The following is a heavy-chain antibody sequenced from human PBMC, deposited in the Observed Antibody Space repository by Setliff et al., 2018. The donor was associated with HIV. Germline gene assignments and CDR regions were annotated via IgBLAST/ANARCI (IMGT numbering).Heavy chain of an antibody. CDR3: ARGNWGSIGRFDY. D-gene: IGHD3-16*01. J-gene: IGHJ4*02. Sequence: SETLSLTCTVSGGSISSGNYYWNWIRQLPGKGLEWIGYIYYSGDTYYNPSLESRVTISVNTANNQFSLRLTSVTAADTAIYFCARGNWGSIGRFDYWGQGILVTSPQ. CDR2: IYYSGDT. V-gene: IGHV4-31*03. CDR1: GGSISSGNYY.